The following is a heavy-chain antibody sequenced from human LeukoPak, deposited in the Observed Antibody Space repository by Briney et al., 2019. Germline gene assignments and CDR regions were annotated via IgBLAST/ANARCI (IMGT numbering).Heavy chain of an antibody. J-gene: IGHJ4*02. Sequence: GGPLRLSCAASGFAFSSNGMHWVRQAPGKGLEWVALISYDGSNKYYADSVKGRFTISRDNSKNTLYLQMNSLRAEDTAVYYCAKDRSSSWTWTIDYWGQGTLVTVSS. CDR2: ISYDGSNK. D-gene: IGHD6-13*01. V-gene: IGHV3-30*18. CDR3: AKDRSSSWTWTIDY. CDR1: GFAFSSNG.